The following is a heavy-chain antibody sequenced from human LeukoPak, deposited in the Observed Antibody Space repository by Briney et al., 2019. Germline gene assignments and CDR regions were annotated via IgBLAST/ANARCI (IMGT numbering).Heavy chain of an antibody. CDR3: ARDGVYGDYGY. D-gene: IGHD4-17*01. CDR1: GGTFSSYA. Sequence: SVKVPCKASGGTFSSYAISWVRQAPGQGLEWMGRIIPILGIANYAQKFQGRVTITADKSTSTAYMELSSLRSEDTAVYYCARDGVYGDYGYWGQGTLVTVSS. CDR2: IIPILGIA. J-gene: IGHJ4*02. V-gene: IGHV1-69*04.